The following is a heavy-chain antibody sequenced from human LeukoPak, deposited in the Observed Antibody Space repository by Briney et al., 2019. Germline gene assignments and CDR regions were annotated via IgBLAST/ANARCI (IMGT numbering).Heavy chain of an antibody. D-gene: IGHD6-6*01. CDR2: IYPGDSDT. Sequence: GESLKISCKGSGYSSTSYWIGWVRQMPGKGLEWMGIIYPGDSDTRYSPSFQGQVTISADKSISTAYLQWSSLKASDTAMYYCARGSSIAARNDYYYMDVWGKGTTVTVSS. CDR3: ARGSSIAARNDYYYMDV. J-gene: IGHJ6*03. V-gene: IGHV5-51*01. CDR1: GYSSTSYW.